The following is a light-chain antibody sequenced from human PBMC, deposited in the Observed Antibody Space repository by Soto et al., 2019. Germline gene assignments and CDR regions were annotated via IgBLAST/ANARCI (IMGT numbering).Light chain of an antibody. V-gene: IGKV3-15*01. CDR2: GAS. CDR1: QSLRTN. Sequence: EIVMTQSPATLSMSPGERATLSCRASQSLRTNLAWYQHKPGQAPRLLIYGASTRATGIPARFSGSGSGTEFTLTISSLQSEDFAVYYCQQYNNWPPLTFGGGTKVEIK. CDR3: QQYNNWPPLT. J-gene: IGKJ4*01.